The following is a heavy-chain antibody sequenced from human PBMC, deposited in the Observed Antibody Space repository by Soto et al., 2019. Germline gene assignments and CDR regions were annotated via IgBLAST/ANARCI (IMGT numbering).Heavy chain of an antibody. CDR1: GYSISSSNW. CDR3: ARGKTEVHIDS. V-gene: IGHV4-28*03. CDR2: IYYSGTT. J-gene: IGHJ4*02. Sequence: SETLSLTCAVSGYSISSSNWWGWIRQPPGKGLEWIGYIYYSGTTYYNPSLKSRVTMSVDTSKNQFSLKLTSVTAVDTAVYYCARGKTEVHIDSWGEGPLVTVPS.